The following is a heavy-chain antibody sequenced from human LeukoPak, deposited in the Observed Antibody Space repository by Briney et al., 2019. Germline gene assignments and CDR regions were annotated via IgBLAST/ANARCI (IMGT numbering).Heavy chain of an antibody. CDR1: GFTFSSYA. V-gene: IGHV3-30*04. D-gene: IGHD5-12*01. CDR2: ISYDGSNK. CDR3: ARGGYSGYDFCFDY. J-gene: IGHJ4*02. Sequence: LGRSLRLSCAASGFTFSSYAMHWVRQAPGKGLEWVAVISYDGSNKYYADSVKGRFTISRDNSKNTLYLQMNSLRAEDTAVYYCARGGYSGYDFCFDYWGQGTLVTVSS.